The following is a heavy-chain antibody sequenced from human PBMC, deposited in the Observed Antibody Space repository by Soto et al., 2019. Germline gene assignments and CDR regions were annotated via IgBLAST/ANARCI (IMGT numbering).Heavy chain of an antibody. V-gene: IGHV1-69*13. CDR3: ARPTRYYYDSSGQSAWFDP. Sequence: SVKVSCKASGGTFSSYAISWVRQAPGQGLVWMGGIIPIFGTANYAQKFQGRVTITADESTSTAYMELSSLRSEDTAVYYCARPTRYYYDSSGQSAWFDPWGQGTLVTVSS. J-gene: IGHJ5*02. CDR1: GGTFSSYA. CDR2: IIPIFGTA. D-gene: IGHD3-22*01.